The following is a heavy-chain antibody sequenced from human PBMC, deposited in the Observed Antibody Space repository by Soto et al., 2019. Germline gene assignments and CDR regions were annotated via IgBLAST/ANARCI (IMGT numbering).Heavy chain of an antibody. V-gene: IGHV3-23*01. J-gene: IGHJ4*02. D-gene: IGHD5-12*01. CDR2: ISGSGGST. Sequence: GRPLRHSSAAAGFTSVSHAVSRVRQAQGKGLEWVSAISGSGGSTYYADSVKGRFTISRDNSKNTLYLQMNSLRAEDTAVYYCAKDLTGSGYDLVPHYWGQGTLVTVSS. CDR1: GFTSVSHA. CDR3: AKDLTGSGYDLVPHY.